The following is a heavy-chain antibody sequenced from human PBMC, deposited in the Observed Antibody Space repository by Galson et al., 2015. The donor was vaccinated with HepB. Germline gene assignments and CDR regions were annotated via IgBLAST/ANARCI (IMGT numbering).Heavy chain of an antibody. CDR2: ISGSGGST. J-gene: IGHJ4*02. CDR1: GFTFSSYA. D-gene: IGHD2-2*01. Sequence: SLRLSCAASGFTFSSYAMSWVRQAPGKGLEWVSAISGSGGSTYYADSVKGRFTISRDNSKNTLYLQMNSLRAEDTALYYCARDFSHQLAVGFGYWGQGTLVTVSS. V-gene: IGHV3-23*01. CDR3: ARDFSHQLAVGFGY.